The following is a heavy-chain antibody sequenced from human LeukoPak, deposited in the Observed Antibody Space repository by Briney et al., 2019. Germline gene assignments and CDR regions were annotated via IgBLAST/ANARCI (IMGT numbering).Heavy chain of an antibody. CDR2: IYWDDDK. Sequence: SGPTLVKPTQTLTLTCTFSGFSLSTSGVGVGWIRQPPGKALEWLALIYWDDDKRYSPSLKSRLTITKDTSKNQVVLTMTNMDPVDTATYYCAHRRVYDSTLYYFDYWGQGTLVTVSS. CDR1: GFSLSTSGVG. D-gene: IGHD3-22*01. CDR3: AHRRVYDSTLYYFDY. V-gene: IGHV2-5*02. J-gene: IGHJ4*02.